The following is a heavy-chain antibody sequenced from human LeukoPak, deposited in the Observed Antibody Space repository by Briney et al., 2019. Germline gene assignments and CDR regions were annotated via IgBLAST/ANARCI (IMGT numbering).Heavy chain of an antibody. J-gene: IGHJ4*02. CDR3: AKDQSSFCSRSSCYALHY. D-gene: IGHD2-2*01. V-gene: IGHV3-30*02. CDR1: GFTFSSYG. Sequence: SGGSLRLSCAASGFTFSSYGMHWVRQAPGKGLEWVAFIRYDGSNKYYADSMKGRFTISRDNSKNTLYLQMSSLRTEDTAVYYCAKDQSSFCSRSSCYALHYWGQGTLVTVSS. CDR2: IRYDGSNK.